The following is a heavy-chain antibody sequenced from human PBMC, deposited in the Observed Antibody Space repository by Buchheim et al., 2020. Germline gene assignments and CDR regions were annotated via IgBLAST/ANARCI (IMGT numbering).Heavy chain of an antibody. V-gene: IGHV1-46*01. CDR1: GYTFTSYY. Sequence: QVQLVQSGAEVKKPGASVKVSCKASGYTFTSYYMHWVRQAPGQGLEWMGIINPSGGSTTYAQKFQGRVTMTRDTSTNTVYLELSSLRSEDTAVYYCARDRWPYYDSSGYYGGYVFDIWGQGT. D-gene: IGHD3-22*01. CDR3: ARDRWPYYDSSGYYGGYVFDI. J-gene: IGHJ3*02. CDR2: INPSGGST.